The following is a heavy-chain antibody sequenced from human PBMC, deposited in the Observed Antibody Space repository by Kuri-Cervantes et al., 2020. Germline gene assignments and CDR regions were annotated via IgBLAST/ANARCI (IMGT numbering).Heavy chain of an antibody. D-gene: IGHD3-16*01. V-gene: IGHV3-33*06. J-gene: IGHJ4*02. Sequence: GESLKISCAASGFTFSSYWMSWVRQAPGKGLEWVAVIWYDGSNKYYADSVKGRFTISRDNSKNTLYLQMNSLRAEDTAVYYCAKEDYAMNYWGRGTLVTDSS. CDR2: IWYDGSNK. CDR1: GFTFSSYW. CDR3: AKEDYAMNY.